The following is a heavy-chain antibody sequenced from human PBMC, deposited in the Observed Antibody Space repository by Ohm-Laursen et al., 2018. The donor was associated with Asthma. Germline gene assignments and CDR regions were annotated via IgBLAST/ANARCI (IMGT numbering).Heavy chain of an antibody. J-gene: IGHJ4*02. D-gene: IGHD3-10*01. V-gene: IGHV4-34*01. CDR3: ARVKGKWFRELIFYFDY. Sequence: GTLSLTCAVYGGSFSGYYWSWIRQPPGKGLEWIGEINHSGSTNYNPSLKSRVTISVDTSKNQFSLKLSSVTAADTAVYYCARVKGKWFRELIFYFDYWGQGTLVTVSS. CDR1: GGSFSGYY. CDR2: INHSGST.